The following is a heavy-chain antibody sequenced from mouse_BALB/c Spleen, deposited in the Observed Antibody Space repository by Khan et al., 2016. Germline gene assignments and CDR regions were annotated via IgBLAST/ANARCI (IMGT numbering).Heavy chain of an antibody. CDR3: ARADYYGSSGAY. V-gene: IGHV1-54*01. CDR2: INPGSGGT. Sequence: VQLQQSGAELVRPGTSVKVSCKASGYAFTNYLIEWVKQRPGQGLEWIGVINPGSGGTNYNEKFKGKATLTADKSSSTAYMQLSSLTSADSAVYFCARADYYGSSGAYWGQGTLVTVSA. CDR1: GYAFTNYL. D-gene: IGHD1-1*01. J-gene: IGHJ3*01.